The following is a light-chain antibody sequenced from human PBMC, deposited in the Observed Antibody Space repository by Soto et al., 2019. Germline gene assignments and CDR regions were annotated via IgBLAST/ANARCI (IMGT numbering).Light chain of an antibody. CDR3: QQYNNWPSLT. V-gene: IGKV3-15*01. CDR1: QSVSSN. CDR2: GAS. Sequence: EIVMTQSPATLSVSPGERATLSCRASQSVSSNLAWYQQKPGQAPRLLIYGASTRATGIPFKFIGSGSGTEFTLNISSLQSEDFAVYYCQQYNNWPSLTVGGGTKVDIK. J-gene: IGKJ4*01.